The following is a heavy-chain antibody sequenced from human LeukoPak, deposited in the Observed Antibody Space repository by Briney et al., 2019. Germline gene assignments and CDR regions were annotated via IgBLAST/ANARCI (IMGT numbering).Heavy chain of an antibody. J-gene: IGHJ6*03. Sequence: ASVKLSCKASGYTFTSYGISWVRQAPGQGLEWMGWISGSNGNTNYAQKLQGRVTMTTDTSTSTAYMELRSLRSDDTAVYYCARGSSGWYSGYYYYYMDVWGKGTTVTISS. CDR1: GYTFTSYG. CDR3: ARGSSGWYSGYYYYYMDV. V-gene: IGHV1-18*01. CDR2: ISGSNGNT. D-gene: IGHD6-19*01.